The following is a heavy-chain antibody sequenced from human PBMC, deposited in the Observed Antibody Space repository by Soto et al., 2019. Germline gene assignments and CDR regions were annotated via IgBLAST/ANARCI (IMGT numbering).Heavy chain of an antibody. J-gene: IGHJ4*02. V-gene: IGHV4-39*07. Sequence: SETLSLTCTVSGGSVTSTSYYWSWIRQPPGKGLEWIGEINHSGSTNYNPSLKSRVTISVDTSKNQFSLKLSSVTAADTAVYYCARGIVVVPAGKYYFDYWGQGTLVTVSS. CDR3: ARGIVVVPAGKYYFDY. CDR2: INHSGST. CDR1: GGSVTSTSYY. D-gene: IGHD2-2*01.